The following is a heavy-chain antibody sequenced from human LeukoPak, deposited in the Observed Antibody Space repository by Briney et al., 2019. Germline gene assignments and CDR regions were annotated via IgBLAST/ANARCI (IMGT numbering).Heavy chain of an antibody. CDR1: GGSISSDY. CDR2: IYYSGST. J-gene: IGHJ3*02. V-gene: IGHV4-59*01. Sequence: PSETLSLTCTVSGGSISSDYWSWIRQPPGKGLEWIGYIYYSGSTNYNPSLKSRVTISVDTSKNQFSLKLSSVTAADTAVYYCARDSHYDSSGYYPHYAFDIWGQGTMVTVSS. CDR3: ARDSHYDSSGYYPHYAFDI. D-gene: IGHD3-22*01.